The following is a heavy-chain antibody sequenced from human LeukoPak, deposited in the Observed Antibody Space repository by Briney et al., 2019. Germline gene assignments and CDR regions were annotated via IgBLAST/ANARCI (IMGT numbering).Heavy chain of an antibody. V-gene: IGHV3-7*03. Sequence: PGGSLRLSCAGSAFTFSSYWMSWVRQAPGKGPEWVANIKDDGSEKYYLDSVKGRFTISRDNAKNSLYLQMNSLRAEDTAVYYCAKDLREWYYDPNGNYFSYGMDVWGPGTTVVVSS. CDR2: IKDDGSEK. CDR3: AKDLREWYYDPNGNYFSYGMDV. CDR1: AFTFSSYW. D-gene: IGHD3-22*01. J-gene: IGHJ6*02.